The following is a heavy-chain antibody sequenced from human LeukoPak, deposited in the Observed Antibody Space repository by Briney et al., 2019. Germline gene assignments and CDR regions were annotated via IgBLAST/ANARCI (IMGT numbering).Heavy chain of an antibody. CDR1: GGSISSYY. CDR2: IYYSGGT. CDR3: ARRSNQPIGLNWFDP. D-gene: IGHD4-11*01. V-gene: IGHV4-59*08. J-gene: IGHJ5*02. Sequence: PSGTLSLTCTVSGGSISSYYWSWIRQPPGKGLEWIGYIYYSGGTTYNPSLKSRVTISVDTSKNKFSLKLSSVTAADTAVDYCARRSNQPIGLNWFDPWGQGTLVTVSS.